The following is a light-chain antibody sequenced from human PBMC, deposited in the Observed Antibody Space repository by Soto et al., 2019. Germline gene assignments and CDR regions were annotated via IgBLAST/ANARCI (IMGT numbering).Light chain of an antibody. CDR3: QQYLSYPCT. Sequence: DIQMTQSPSTLSASVGDTVIITCRASQTINRWLAWYQQKSGKAPKVLIYMASNLERGAPSRFSGSGSGTESTLTISTLQPNDFAPYYCQQYLSYPCTFGQGTKVEIK. CDR1: QTINRW. V-gene: IGKV1-5*03. CDR2: MAS. J-gene: IGKJ1*01.